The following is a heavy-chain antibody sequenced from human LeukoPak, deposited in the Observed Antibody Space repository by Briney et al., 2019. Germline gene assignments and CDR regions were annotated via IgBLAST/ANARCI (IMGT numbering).Heavy chain of an antibody. D-gene: IGHD1-1*01. V-gene: IGHV3-23*01. CDR3: AKSTTGTRYFDY. CDR1: GFTFSSYA. Sequence: QSGGSLRLSCAASGFTFSSYAMSWVRQAPGKGLEWVLAISGSGGSTYYADSVKGRFTISRDNSKNTLYLQMNSLRAEDTAVYYCAKSTTGTRYFDYWGQGTLVTVSS. CDR2: ISGSGGST. J-gene: IGHJ4*02.